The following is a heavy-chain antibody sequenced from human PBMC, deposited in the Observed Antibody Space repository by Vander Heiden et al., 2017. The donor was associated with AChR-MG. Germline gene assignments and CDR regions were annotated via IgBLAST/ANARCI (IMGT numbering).Heavy chain of an antibody. CDR3: ARGEFKPSGTNWFDP. Sequence: QVQLQQWGAGLLKPSETLSLTCAVYGGSFSGYYWSWIRQPPGKGLEWIGEINHSGSTNYNPSLKSRVTISVDTSKNQFSLKLSSVTAADTAVYYCARGEFKPSGTNWFDPWGQGTLVTVSS. V-gene: IGHV4-34*01. J-gene: IGHJ5*02. CDR2: INHSGST. CDR1: GGSFSGYY. D-gene: IGHD3-10*01.